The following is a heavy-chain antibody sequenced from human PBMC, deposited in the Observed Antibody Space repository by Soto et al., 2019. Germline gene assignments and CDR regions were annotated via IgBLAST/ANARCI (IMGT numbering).Heavy chain of an antibody. J-gene: IGHJ3*02. CDR2: IVPIFGTA. Sequence: SAKFSCKASGGTFSSSAIIWVRQAPGQGLEWLGGIVPIFGTANYAQKFQGRVTITAYESTSTAYMELSSLRSEDTAAYYWARMMTTHAFDIWGQGTMVTVSS. D-gene: IGHD4-17*01. CDR1: GGTFSSSA. V-gene: IGHV1-69*13. CDR3: ARMMTTHAFDI.